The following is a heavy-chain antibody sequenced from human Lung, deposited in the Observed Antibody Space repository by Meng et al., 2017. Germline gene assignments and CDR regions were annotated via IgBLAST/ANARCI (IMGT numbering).Heavy chain of an antibody. CDR3: ARDEDISAAGKLFGDY. D-gene: IGHD6-13*01. Sequence: QVQVVQSGAGVKKPGASVKGSCKACGYTFPDYWLHWVRRAPGQGIEWMGRINPKSGDTHYAQRFQGRVTMTGDTSISTAYMELSGLRSDDTAMYYCARDEDISAAGKLFGDYWGQGTLVTVSS. CDR2: INPKSGDT. CDR1: GYTFPDYW. V-gene: IGHV1-2*06. J-gene: IGHJ4*02.